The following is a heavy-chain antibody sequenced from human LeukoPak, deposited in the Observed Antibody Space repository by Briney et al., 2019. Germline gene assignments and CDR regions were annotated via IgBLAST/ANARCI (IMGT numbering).Heavy chain of an antibody. Sequence: SGPTLVKPTQTLTLTCTFSGFSLSTSGVGVDWIRQPPGKALAWLAPIYWDDDKRYSASLKSRLTITKDTSKSQVVLTMTNMDPVDTATYYGAHQLWFGELSSNWFDPWGQGTLVTVSS. D-gene: IGHD3-10*01. J-gene: IGHJ5*02. V-gene: IGHV2-5*02. CDR2: IYWDDDK. CDR3: AHQLWFGELSSNWFDP. CDR1: GFSLSTSGVG.